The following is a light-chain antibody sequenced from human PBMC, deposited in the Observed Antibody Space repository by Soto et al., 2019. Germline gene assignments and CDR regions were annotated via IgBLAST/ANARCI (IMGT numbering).Light chain of an antibody. CDR2: DAS. CDR3: QQYNSYSPMYT. CDR1: QSISNW. V-gene: IGKV1-5*01. Sequence: DIQMTQSPSTLSASVGDRVTITCRASQSISNWLAWYQQKPGKAPKLLIYDASSLESGVPSRFSGSGSGTEFTLTISSLQPDDFATHYCQQYNSYSPMYTFGQGT. J-gene: IGKJ2*01.